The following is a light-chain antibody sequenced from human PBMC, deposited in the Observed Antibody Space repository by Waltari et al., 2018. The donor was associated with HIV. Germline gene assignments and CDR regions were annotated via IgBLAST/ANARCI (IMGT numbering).Light chain of an antibody. V-gene: IGLV2-11*01. CDR3: CSYAGTYTYV. Sequence: QSALTQPRSVSGSPGQSVPIPCTGTSRDVGDYNSVSWYQQHPGKAPKLMIYDVSKWPSGVPDRFSGSKSGNTASLTISGLQAEDEADYYCCSYAGTYTYVFGTGTKVTVL. J-gene: IGLJ1*01. CDR2: DVS. CDR1: SRDVGDYNS.